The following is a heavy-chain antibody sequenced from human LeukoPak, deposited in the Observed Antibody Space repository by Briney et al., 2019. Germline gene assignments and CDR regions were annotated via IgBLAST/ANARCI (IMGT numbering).Heavy chain of an antibody. CDR1: GGSISSYY. Sequence: PSETLSLTCTVSGGSISSYYWNWIRQFPGKGLEWLGYIYHSGSTDYNPSLKGRVTISLEKSKNQFSLKLSFVTAADSAIYYCASEVVTAYGDYGYLDYWGQGSLVTVSS. J-gene: IGHJ4*02. V-gene: IGHV4-59*12. D-gene: IGHD4-17*01. CDR3: ASEVVTAYGDYGYLDY. CDR2: IYHSGST.